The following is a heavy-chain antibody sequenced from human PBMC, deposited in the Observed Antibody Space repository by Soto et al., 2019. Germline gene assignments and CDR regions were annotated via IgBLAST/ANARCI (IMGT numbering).Heavy chain of an antibody. V-gene: IGHV1-2*02. Sequence: VKFSCKASGYTFTGYYMHWVRQAPGQGLEWMGWINPNSGGTNYAQKFQGRVTMTRDTSISTAYMELSRLRSDDTAVYYCARYKNEYSGGDCYDLYFNLWVRASLVIVSS. J-gene: IGHJ2*01. D-gene: IGHD2-21*02. CDR3: ARYKNEYSGGDCYDLYFNL. CDR2: INPNSGGT. CDR1: GYTFTGYY.